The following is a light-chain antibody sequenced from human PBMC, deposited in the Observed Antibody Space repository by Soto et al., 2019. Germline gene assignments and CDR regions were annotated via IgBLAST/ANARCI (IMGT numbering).Light chain of an antibody. CDR2: GAS. CDR1: QSVLYSYNNKNY. V-gene: IGKV4-1*01. Sequence: DIVMTQSPDSLSVSLVERATINCKSSQSVLYSYNNKNYLAWYQQKPGQPPKLLIYGASNRASGVPDRFSGSGSETDFTLTISSLQAEDVGVYYCQHYYSTLSLTFGGGTKVEIK. J-gene: IGKJ4*01. CDR3: QHYYSTLSLT.